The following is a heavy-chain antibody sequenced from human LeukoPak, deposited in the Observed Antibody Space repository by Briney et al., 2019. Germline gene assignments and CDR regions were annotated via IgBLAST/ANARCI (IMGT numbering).Heavy chain of an antibody. V-gene: IGHV4-39*01. D-gene: IGHD3-16*01. CDR1: GGSITSSTYY. Sequence: PSETLSLTCTVSGGSITSSTYYWGWVRQPPGKGLEWIGHMYYTGSTYHNQSLKSRVTTSVDTSKKQFSLKLTSVTAADTAVYYCARLSMHTFGGARSGFDYWGQGTLVTVSS. CDR3: ARLSMHTFGGARSGFDY. J-gene: IGHJ4*02. CDR2: MYYTGST.